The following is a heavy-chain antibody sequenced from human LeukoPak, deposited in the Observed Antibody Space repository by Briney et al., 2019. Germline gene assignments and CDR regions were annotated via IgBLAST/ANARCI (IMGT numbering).Heavy chain of an antibody. CDR1: GFTFSTFG. V-gene: IGHV3-30*02. D-gene: IGHD4-11*01. Sequence: GGSLRLSCAASGFTFSTFGMHWVRQAPGKGLEWVAFVRVDGSDKYYADSVKGRFTISRDNSKSALYLQMNSLRADDTAVYYCAKVTVTQYFDYWGQGTLVTVSS. CDR2: VRVDGSDK. CDR3: AKVTVTQYFDY. J-gene: IGHJ4*02.